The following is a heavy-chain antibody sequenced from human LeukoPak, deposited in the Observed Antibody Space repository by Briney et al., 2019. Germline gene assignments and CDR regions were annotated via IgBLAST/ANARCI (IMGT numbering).Heavy chain of an antibody. CDR3: ASLEAGDIVVVPAAQDY. J-gene: IGHJ4*02. CDR1: GGSISSSSYY. V-gene: IGHV4-39*01. Sequence: PSETLSLTCTVSGGSISSSSYYWGWIRQPPGKGLEWIGSIYYSGSTYYNPSLKSRATISVDTSKNQFSLKLSSVIAADTAVYYCASLEAGDIVVVPAAQDYWGQGTLVTVSS. CDR2: IYYSGST. D-gene: IGHD2-2*01.